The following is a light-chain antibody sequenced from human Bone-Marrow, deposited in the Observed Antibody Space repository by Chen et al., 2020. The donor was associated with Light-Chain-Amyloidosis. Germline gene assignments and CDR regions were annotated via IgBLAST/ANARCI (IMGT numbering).Light chain of an antibody. CDR3: QSADSSGTYEVI. V-gene: IGLV3-25*03. Sequence: SYELTQPPSVSVSPGQTARITCSGDDLPTKYAFWYQQKPGQAPVLVIHRDTERPSGLSERFSGSSSGTTATFTISGVQAEDEADYHCQSADSSGTYEVIFGGGTKLPVL. CDR1: DLPTKY. J-gene: IGLJ2*01. CDR2: RDT.